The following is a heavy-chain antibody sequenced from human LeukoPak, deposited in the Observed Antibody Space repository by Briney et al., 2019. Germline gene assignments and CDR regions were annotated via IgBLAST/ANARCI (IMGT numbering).Heavy chain of an antibody. CDR1: GFTFDDYG. D-gene: IGHD4-23*01. J-gene: IGHJ4*02. V-gene: IGHV3-20*04. CDR3: ARGARKGDDYGGYFDY. Sequence: PGGSLRLSCAASGFTFDDYGMTWVRQAPGKGLEWVASINWNGDSTIYADSVKGRFTISRDNSKNTLYLQMNSLRAEDTAVYYCARGARKGDDYGGYFDYWGQGTLVTVSS. CDR2: INWNGDST.